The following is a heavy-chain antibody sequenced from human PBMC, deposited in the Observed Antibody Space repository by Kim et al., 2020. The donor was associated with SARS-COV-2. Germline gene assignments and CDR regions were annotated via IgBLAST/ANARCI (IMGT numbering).Heavy chain of an antibody. J-gene: IGHJ3*02. CDR3: ARETDYTDAFDI. Sequence: NYNPSLKRRVTISIDTSKNQFSLKLNSVTAADTAVYYCARETDYTDAFDIWGQGTMVTVSS. V-gene: IGHV4-59*01. D-gene: IGHD4-4*01.